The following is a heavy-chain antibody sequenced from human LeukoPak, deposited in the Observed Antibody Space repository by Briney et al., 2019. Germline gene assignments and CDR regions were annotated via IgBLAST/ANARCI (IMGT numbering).Heavy chain of an antibody. CDR3: ARAKFRQIVVVVAATNWFDP. CDR1: GYTFTGYY. J-gene: IGHJ5*02. D-gene: IGHD2-15*01. CDR2: INPNSGGT. V-gene: IGHV1-2*02. Sequence: ASVKVSCKASGYTFTGYYMHWVRQAPGQGLEWMGWINPNSGGTNYAQKFQGRVTMTRDTSISTAYMELSRLRSDDTAVYYCARAKFRQIVVVVAATNWFDPWGQGTLVTVSS.